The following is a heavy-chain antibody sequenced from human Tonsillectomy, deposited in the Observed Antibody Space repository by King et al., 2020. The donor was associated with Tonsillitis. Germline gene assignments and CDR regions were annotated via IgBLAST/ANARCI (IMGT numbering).Heavy chain of an antibody. V-gene: IGHV1-69*09. CDR3: TRGSSDYYDTSGYFAEYFQH. J-gene: IGHJ1*01. Sequence: VQLVESGAEVKKPGSSVKVSCKASGGTFSSYAISWVRQAPGQGLEWMRRIIPIVDVANYAQKFQGRVRTTADKSTSTAYMELSSLRSEDTAVYYCTRGSSDYYDTSGYFAEYFQHWGQGTLVTVSS. CDR1: GGTFSSYA. CDR2: IIPIVDVA. D-gene: IGHD3-22*01.